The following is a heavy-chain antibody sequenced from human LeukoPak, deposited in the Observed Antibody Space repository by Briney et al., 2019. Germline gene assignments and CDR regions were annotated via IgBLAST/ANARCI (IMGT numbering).Heavy chain of an antibody. J-gene: IGHJ4*02. CDR1: GYTFTSYG. D-gene: IGHD3-10*01. CDR2: ISAYNGNT. CDR3: ASWRSYGSGSYYFYFDY. V-gene: IGHV1-18*01. Sequence: ASVKVSCKASGYTFTSYGISWVRQAPGQGLERMGGISAYNGNTNYAQKLQGRVTMTTDTSTSTAYMELRSLRSDDTAVYYCASWRSYGSGSYYFYFDYWGQGTLVTVSS.